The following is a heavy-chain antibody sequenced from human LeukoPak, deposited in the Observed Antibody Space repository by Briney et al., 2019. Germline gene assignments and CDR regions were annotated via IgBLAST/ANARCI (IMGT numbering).Heavy chain of an antibody. Sequence: GGSLRLSCAASGLTGSSNFMTWVRQAPGKGLEWVSAIYSGGSTFYADSVRGRLNISRDNSRKTMFLQMSSLRVEDAGVYYCASSGTASRGAMDVWGQGTTVTVSS. J-gene: IGHJ6*02. CDR3: ASSGTASRGAMDV. V-gene: IGHV3-66*01. CDR1: GLTGSSNF. D-gene: IGHD1-1*01. CDR2: IYSGGST.